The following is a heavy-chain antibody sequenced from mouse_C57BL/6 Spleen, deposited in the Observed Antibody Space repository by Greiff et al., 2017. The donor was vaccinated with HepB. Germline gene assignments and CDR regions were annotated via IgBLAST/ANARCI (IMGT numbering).Heavy chain of an antibody. CDR3: AREDNYSNVAWFAY. CDR2: ISDGGSYT. V-gene: IGHV5-4*01. Sequence: EVKLMESGGGLVKPGGSLKLSCAASGFTFSSYAMSWVRQTPEKRLEWVATISDGGSYTYYPDNVKGRFTISRDNAKNNLYMQMSHLKSEDTAMYYCAREDNYSNVAWFAYWGQGTLVTVSA. CDR1: GFTFSSYA. D-gene: IGHD2-5*01. J-gene: IGHJ3*01.